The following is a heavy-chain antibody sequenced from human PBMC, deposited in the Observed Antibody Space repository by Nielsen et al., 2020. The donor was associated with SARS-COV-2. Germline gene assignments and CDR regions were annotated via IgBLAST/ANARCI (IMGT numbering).Heavy chain of an antibody. V-gene: IGHV4-30-2*01. D-gene: IGHD3-16*01. J-gene: IGHJ3*02. CDR2: IYHSGRT. CDR3: ARGGRITFGGAADAFDI. Sequence: SKTLSLTFAVSGGSISSGGYSWSWIRQPPGKGLEWIGYIYHSGRTYYNPSLKSRVTISVDRSKNQFSLKLSSVTAADTAVYYCARGGRITFGGAADAFDIWGQGTMVTVSS. CDR1: GGSISSGGYS.